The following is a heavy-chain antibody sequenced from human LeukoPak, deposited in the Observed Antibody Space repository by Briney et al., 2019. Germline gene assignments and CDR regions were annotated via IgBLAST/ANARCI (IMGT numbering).Heavy chain of an antibody. D-gene: IGHD3-10*01. CDR2: INPNSGGT. Sequence: ASVKVSCKASGYTFTSYDINWVRQAPGQGLEWMGWINPNSGGTNYAQKFQGRVTMTRDTSISTAYMELRSLRSDDTAVYYCARDGRKDALLWFGELFLKKNWFDPWGQGTLVTVSS. V-gene: IGHV1-2*02. CDR1: GYTFTSYD. J-gene: IGHJ5*02. CDR3: ARDGRKDALLWFGELFLKKNWFDP.